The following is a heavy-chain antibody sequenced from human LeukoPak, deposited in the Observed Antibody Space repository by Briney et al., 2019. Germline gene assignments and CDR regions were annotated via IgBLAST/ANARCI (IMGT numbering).Heavy chain of an antibody. J-gene: IGHJ4*02. D-gene: IGHD7-27*01. Sequence: GASVKVSCKASGYTFTGYYMHWVRQAPGQGLEWMGWINPNSGGTNYAQKFQGRVTMTRDMSTSTVYMELSSLRSEDTAVYYCARGASMGTSDYWGQGTLVTVSS. CDR2: INPNSGGT. V-gene: IGHV1-2*02. CDR1: GYTFTGYY. CDR3: ARGASMGTSDY.